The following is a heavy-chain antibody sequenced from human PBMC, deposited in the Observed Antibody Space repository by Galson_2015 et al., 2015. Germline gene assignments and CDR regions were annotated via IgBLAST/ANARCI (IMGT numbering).Heavy chain of an antibody. Sequence: ETLSLTCAVYGGSFSGYYWSWIRQPPGKGLEWIGEINHSGSTNYNPSLKSRVTISVDTSKNQFSLKLSSVTAADTAVYYCARVGLREVQNDYWGQGTLVTVSS. D-gene: IGHD3-10*01. CDR3: ARVGLREVQNDY. CDR1: GGSFSGYY. V-gene: IGHV4-34*01. CDR2: INHSGST. J-gene: IGHJ4*02.